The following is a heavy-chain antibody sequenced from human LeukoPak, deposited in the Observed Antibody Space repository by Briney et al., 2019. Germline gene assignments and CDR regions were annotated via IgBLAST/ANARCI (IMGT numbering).Heavy chain of an antibody. CDR2: IYYSGST. CDR1: GGSISSYY. V-gene: IGHV4-59*01. Sequence: SETLSLTCTVSGGSISSYYWSWIRQPPGKGLEWIGYIYYSGSTNYNPSLKRRVTISVDTSKNQFSLKLSSVTAADTAVYYCARATYCSGGSCSAALSFDYWGQGTLVTVSS. CDR3: ARATYCSGGSCSAALSFDY. J-gene: IGHJ4*02. D-gene: IGHD2-15*01.